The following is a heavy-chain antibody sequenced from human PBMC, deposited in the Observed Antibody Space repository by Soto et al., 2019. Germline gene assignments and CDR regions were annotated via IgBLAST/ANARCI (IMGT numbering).Heavy chain of an antibody. D-gene: IGHD3-3*01. CDR3: ARVGVYYDFWRPYYYNGMDV. CDR1: GYTFTSYD. Sequence: ASVKVSCTASGYTFTSYDINWVRQTTGQGREWMGWMNPNSGNTGYAQKFQGRVTMTRNTSISTAYMELSSLRSEDTAVYYCARVGVYYDFWRPYYYNGMDVLGQGSPSPVSS. V-gene: IGHV1-8*01. J-gene: IGHJ6*02. CDR2: MNPNSGNT.